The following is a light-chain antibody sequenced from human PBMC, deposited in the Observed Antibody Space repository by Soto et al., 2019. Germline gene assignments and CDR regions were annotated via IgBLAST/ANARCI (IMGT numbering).Light chain of an antibody. J-gene: IGLJ2*01. Sequence: QLVLTQSPSASASLGASVNLTCTLTGGHSTYSIGWHQQQPQRGPRFLMRLNGDGSHSKGDGIPDRFSGSSSGAERFLTISSLQSEDEADYYCQTWGRGIVVFGGGTKLTVL. CDR3: QTWGRGIVV. CDR2: LNGDGSH. CDR1: GGHSTYS. V-gene: IGLV4-69*02.